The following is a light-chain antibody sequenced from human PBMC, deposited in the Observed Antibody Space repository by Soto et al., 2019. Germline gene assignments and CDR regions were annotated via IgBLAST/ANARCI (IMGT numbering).Light chain of an antibody. CDR1: QSISNS. CDR2: KAS. Sequence: DIQMTQSPSTLSASVGDRVTITCRATQSISNSLAWYQQKPGKAPKLLIYKASSLESGVPLRFSVSGSGTEFTLTITYLQPDDFATYYCQQYNRYWTFGQGSKVEIK. CDR3: QQYNRYWT. V-gene: IGKV1-5*03. J-gene: IGKJ1*01.